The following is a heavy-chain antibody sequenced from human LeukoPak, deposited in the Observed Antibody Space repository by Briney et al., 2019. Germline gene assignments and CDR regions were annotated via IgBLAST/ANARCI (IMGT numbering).Heavy chain of an antibody. CDR1: GFTFSSYG. CDR2: ISYDGSNK. CDR3: AMGTGLDAFDI. D-gene: IGHD3/OR15-3a*01. Sequence: PGGSLRLSCAASGFTFSSYGMHWVRQAPGKGLEWVAVISYDGSNKSYADSVKGRFTISRDNSKNTLYLQMNSLRAEDTAVYYCAMGTGLDAFDIWGQGTMVTVSS. J-gene: IGHJ3*02. V-gene: IGHV3-30*03.